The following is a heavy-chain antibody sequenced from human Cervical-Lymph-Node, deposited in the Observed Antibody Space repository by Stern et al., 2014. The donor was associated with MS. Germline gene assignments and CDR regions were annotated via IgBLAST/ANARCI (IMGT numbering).Heavy chain of an antibody. V-gene: IGHV1-69*01. CDR3: ARGGLGLRYFDWSPHFDY. D-gene: IGHD3-9*01. CDR1: GGTFSSYA. Sequence: DQLGESGAEVKKPGSSVKVSCKASGGTFSSYAISWVRQAPGQGLEWMGGIIPLFGTANYAQKFQGRVTITADESTSTAYMELSSLRSEDTAVYYCARGGLGLRYFDWSPHFDYWGQGTLVTVSS. J-gene: IGHJ4*02. CDR2: IIPLFGTA.